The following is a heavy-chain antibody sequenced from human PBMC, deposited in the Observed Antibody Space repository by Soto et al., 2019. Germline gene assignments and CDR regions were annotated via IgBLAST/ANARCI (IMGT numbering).Heavy chain of an antibody. J-gene: IGHJ4*02. CDR2: MTGDGRTT. Sequence: PGGSLRLSCAASGFTFGDYWMHWVRQPPGKGPEWVSRMTGDGRTTQYADSVKGRFTASGDNAKSTLYLQMNSLRAEDTAVYYCATAEVGYWGPGTLVTVSS. V-gene: IGHV3-74*03. CDR3: ATAEVGY. CDR1: GFTFGDYW.